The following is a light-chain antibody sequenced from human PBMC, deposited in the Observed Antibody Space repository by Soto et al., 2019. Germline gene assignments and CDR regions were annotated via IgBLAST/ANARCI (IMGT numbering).Light chain of an antibody. V-gene: IGKV3-15*01. J-gene: IGKJ1*01. CDR1: QSITSN. Sequence: EIVMTQSPATLSVSPGERATLPCRASQSITSNLAWYQQKPGQPPRVLIYGATTRAAGVPARFSGSGAGTEFSLTISSLQSEDFAVYYCQQFTDWPRTFGQGTKVDIK. CDR3: QQFTDWPRT. CDR2: GAT.